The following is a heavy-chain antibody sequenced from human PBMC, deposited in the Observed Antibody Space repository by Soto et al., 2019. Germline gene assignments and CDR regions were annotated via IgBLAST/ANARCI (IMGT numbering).Heavy chain of an antibody. CDR1: GFSFSSFG. D-gene: IGHD3-16*01. CDR3: AGDGELCRTSPYFDF. V-gene: IGHV3-33*01. CDR2: IWNDGNNR. J-gene: IGHJ4*02. Sequence: QVQLVESGGGVVQPGRSLRLSCAASGFSFSSFGVHWVRQAPGKGLEWVAVIWNDGNNRRYGDPVRGRFTVSSDNSKNTVYLQVDSLRVEDTAMYYCAGDGELCRTSPYFDFWGQGTLVTVSS.